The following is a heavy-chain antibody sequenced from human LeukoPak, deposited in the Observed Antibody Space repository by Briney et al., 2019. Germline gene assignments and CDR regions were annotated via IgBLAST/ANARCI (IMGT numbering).Heavy chain of an antibody. D-gene: IGHD6-13*01. CDR3: ARGPYSSNWYVDY. V-gene: IGHV1-46*01. Sequence: ASVKVSCKASGYTFTSYYIHWVRQAPGQGLEWMGIINPSGGSTTYAQKFQGRVTMTRDTSTSTLYMELSSLRAEDTAVYYCARGPYSSNWYVDYWGQGTLVTVAS. CDR2: INPSGGST. J-gene: IGHJ4*02. CDR1: GYTFTSYY.